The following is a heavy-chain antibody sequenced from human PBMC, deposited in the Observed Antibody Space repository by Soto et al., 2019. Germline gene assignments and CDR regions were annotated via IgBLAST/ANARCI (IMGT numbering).Heavy chain of an antibody. D-gene: IGHD2-8*01. CDR1: GFTFSSYA. CDR3: LRYGVADERGQSDY. V-gene: IGHV4-59*12. J-gene: IGHJ4*02. Sequence: GSLRLSCAASGFTFSSYAMSWIRQPPGKGLEWIGYIYYSGSTDYNSSLKSRVTISLDTSKNQFSLKLHSVTAADTAVYYCLRYGVADERGQSDYWGQGTQVTLSS. CDR2: IYYSGST.